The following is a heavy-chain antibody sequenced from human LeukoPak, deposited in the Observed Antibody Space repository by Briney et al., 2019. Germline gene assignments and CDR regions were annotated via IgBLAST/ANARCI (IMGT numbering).Heavy chain of an antibody. J-gene: IGHJ4*02. D-gene: IGHD2-2*01. CDR3: FRLVAVPDAYFDY. Sequence: GGSLRLSCAASGFTFSGYWMHWVRHAPGKGLVWVSRINSDGYSTTYADSVKGRFTIFRDNAKNTLYLQMNSLRAEDTAVYYCFRLVAVPDAYFDYWGQGTLVAVSS. CDR1: GFTFSGYW. CDR2: INSDGYST. V-gene: IGHV3-74*01.